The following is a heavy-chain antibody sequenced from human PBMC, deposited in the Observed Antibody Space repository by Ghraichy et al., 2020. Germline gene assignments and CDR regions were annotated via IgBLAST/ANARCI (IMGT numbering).Heavy chain of an antibody. Sequence: GSLRLSCAASGFTFTSYSMGWVRQAPTKGLEWVSSINGNGAKINYADSVKGRFTISRDNSKNTLYLQMNSLRADDTAVYYCAKDAVTANGRWDGFDIWGQGTTVTVSS. CDR2: INGNGAKI. CDR1: GFTFTSYS. J-gene: IGHJ3*02. D-gene: IGHD2-21*02. V-gene: IGHV3-23*01. CDR3: AKDAVTANGRWDGFDI.